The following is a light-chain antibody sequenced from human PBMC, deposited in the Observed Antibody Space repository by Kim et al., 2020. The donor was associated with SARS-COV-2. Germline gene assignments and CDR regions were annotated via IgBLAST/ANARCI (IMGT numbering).Light chain of an antibody. V-gene: IGKV1-39*01. Sequence: DIQMTQSPSSLSASVGDRVTITCRASQSISSYLNWYQQKPGKAPKLLMYATSSLQSGVPSRFSGSGSGTDFTLTISSLQPEDFATYYCQQSHSTPLTFGGGTKVDIK. CDR2: ATS. CDR1: QSISSY. J-gene: IGKJ4*01. CDR3: QQSHSTPLT.